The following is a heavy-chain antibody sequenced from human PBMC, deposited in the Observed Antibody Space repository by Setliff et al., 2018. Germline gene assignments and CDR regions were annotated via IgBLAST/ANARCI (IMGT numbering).Heavy chain of an antibody. J-gene: IGHJ6*03. V-gene: IGHV7-4-1*02. CDR2: IDPSADYT. D-gene: IGHD3-10*01. CDR1: GYTFTGYY. CDR3: ARASRFGTTMWKGDYYMDV. Sequence: GASVKVSCKASGYTFTGYYLHWVRQAPGQGLEWMGIIDPSADYTNYAQGFTGRFVFSLDTSVSTAYLQISSLKAEDTAIYYCARASRFGTTMWKGDYYMDVWGKGTTVTVSS.